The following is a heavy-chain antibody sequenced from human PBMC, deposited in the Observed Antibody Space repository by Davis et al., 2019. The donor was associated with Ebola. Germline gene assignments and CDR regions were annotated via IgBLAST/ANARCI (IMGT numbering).Heavy chain of an antibody. V-gene: IGHV3-23*01. Sequence: GESLKISCAASGFSFSSYGMNWVRQAPGKGLEWVSGLNRYGSSTFYADSVKGRFTISRDNSKSTLYLQMNSLRAEDTAVYYCARSLVGATYLSVYYYYGMDVWGQGTTVTVSS. D-gene: IGHD1-26*01. CDR1: GFSFSSYG. CDR3: ARSLVGATYLSVYYYYGMDV. CDR2: LNRYGSST. J-gene: IGHJ6*02.